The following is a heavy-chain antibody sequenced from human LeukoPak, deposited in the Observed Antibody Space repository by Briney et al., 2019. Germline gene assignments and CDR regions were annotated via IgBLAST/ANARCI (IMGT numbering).Heavy chain of an antibody. CDR3: AKRGKTSGFYYDS. V-gene: IGHV3-30*18. CDR1: GFTFSSYG. D-gene: IGHD3-22*01. CDR2: VSYDGSEE. Sequence: GRSLRLSCAASGFTFSSYGMHWVRQAPGKGLDWVAVVSYDGSEEYYADSVKGRFTISRDNSKNTLYLQMNSLSTEDTAVYYCAKRGKTSGFYYDSWGQGILVTVSS. J-gene: IGHJ4*02.